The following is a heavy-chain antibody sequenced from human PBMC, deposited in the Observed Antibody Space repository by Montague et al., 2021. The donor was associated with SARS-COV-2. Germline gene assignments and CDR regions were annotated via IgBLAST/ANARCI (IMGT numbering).Heavy chain of an antibody. CDR3: AKDFGALWSGELFSYYFDY. CDR2: ISSDGGFT. V-gene: IGHV3-43*02. CDR1: GFTFDDYA. J-gene: IGHJ4*02. Sequence: SRSLSFSASGFTFDDYAMHWVRQAPGKGLEWVSLISSDGGFTYYADSVKGRFTISRDNAKNSLYLQMNRLRPEDTALYSCAKDFGALWSGELFSYYFDYWGQGTLVTVSS. D-gene: IGHD3-10*01.